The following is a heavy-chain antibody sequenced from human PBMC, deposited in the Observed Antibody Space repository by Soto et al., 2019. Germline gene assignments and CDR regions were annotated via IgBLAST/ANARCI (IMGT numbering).Heavy chain of an antibody. J-gene: IGHJ3*02. CDR2: IIPIFGTA. CDR3: ARDRGGYDSSGYYYVGYDAFDI. CDR1: GGTFSSYA. Sequence: RASVKVSCKASGGTFSSYAISWVRQAPGQGLEWMGGIIPIFGTANYAQKFQGRVTITADESTSTAYMELSSLRSEDTAVYYCARDRGGYDSSGYYYVGYDAFDIWGQGTMVTVSS. V-gene: IGHV1-69*13. D-gene: IGHD3-22*01.